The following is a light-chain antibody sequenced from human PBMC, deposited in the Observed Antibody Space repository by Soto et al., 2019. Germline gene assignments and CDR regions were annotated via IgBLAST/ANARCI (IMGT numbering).Light chain of an antibody. V-gene: IGKV3D-15*01. Sequence: EIVVTQSPATLSVSPGERAILSCRASQSISSNLALYQQKPGQAPRLLIYGASTRVTGIPARFSGSGSGTAFTLTINSLQSEDFAVYYCQQYNIWPTWTFGQGTKVEI. CDR2: GAS. J-gene: IGKJ1*01. CDR3: QQYNIWPTWT. CDR1: QSISSN.